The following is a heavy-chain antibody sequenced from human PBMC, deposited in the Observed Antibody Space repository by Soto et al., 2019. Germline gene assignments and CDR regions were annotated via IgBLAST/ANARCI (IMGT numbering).Heavy chain of an antibody. Sequence: SETLSLTCTVSGGSISSGDYYWSWIRQPPGKGLEWIGYIYYSGSTYYNPSLKSRVTISVDTSKNQFSLKLSSVTAADTAVYYCARGRDYVWGSYRAIAAAPDYWGQGTMVTV. D-gene: IGHD3-16*02. V-gene: IGHV4-30-4*01. CDR2: IYYSGST. CDR1: GGSISSGDYY. CDR3: ARGRDYVWGSYRAIAAAPDY. J-gene: IGHJ4*02.